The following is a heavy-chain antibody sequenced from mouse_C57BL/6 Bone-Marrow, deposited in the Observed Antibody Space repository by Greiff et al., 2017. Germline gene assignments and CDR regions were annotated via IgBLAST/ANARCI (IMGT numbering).Heavy chain of an antibody. D-gene: IGHD2-4*01. V-gene: IGHV2-2*01. CDR2: IWSGGST. CDR3: AREKIYYDDDGFAY. Sequence: VQLQQSGPGLVQPSQSLSITCTVSGFSLTSSGVHWVRQSPGKGLEWLGVIWSGGSTDDNAAFIYRLSISTDNSKSQVSFKMNSQQADDTAIYYCAREKIYYDDDGFAYWGQGTLVTVSA. J-gene: IGHJ3*01. CDR1: GFSLTSSG.